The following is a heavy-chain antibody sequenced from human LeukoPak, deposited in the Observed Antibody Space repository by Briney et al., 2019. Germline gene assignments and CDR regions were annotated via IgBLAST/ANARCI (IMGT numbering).Heavy chain of an antibody. CDR3: ARGGWYSDY. Sequence: PSETLSLTCTVSGGSISSYYWSWIRQPPGKGLERIGYIYNSGSTKYNPSLKSRVTMSMDTSKNQFSLKLSSVTAADTAVYYCARGGWYSDYWGQGTLVTVSS. CDR2: IYNSGST. J-gene: IGHJ4*02. V-gene: IGHV4-59*01. D-gene: IGHD6-19*01. CDR1: GGSISSYY.